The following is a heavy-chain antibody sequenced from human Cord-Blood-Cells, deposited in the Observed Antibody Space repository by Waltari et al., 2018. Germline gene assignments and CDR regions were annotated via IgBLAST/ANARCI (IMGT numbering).Heavy chain of an antibody. CDR1: GGSISSSSYY. V-gene: IGHV4-39*01. J-gene: IGHJ3*02. CDR3: ASRDRDDAFDI. CDR2: IYYSGST. Sequence: QLQLQESGPGLVKPSETLSLTCTVSGGSISSSSYYWGWIRQPPGKGLEWIGSIYYSGSTYYNPSLKSRVTISVDTSKNQFSLKLSSVTAADTAVYYCASRDRDDAFDIWGQGTMVTVSS.